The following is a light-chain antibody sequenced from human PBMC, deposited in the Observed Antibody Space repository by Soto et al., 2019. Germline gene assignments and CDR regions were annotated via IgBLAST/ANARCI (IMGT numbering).Light chain of an antibody. V-gene: IGKV2D-29*01. J-gene: IGKJ5*01. CDR1: QILLYGDGKTY. CDR2: DGS. CDR3: MQRTHVPIT. Sequence: DFVLTQTPRSLSVTPGQPASMSFMSGQILLYGDGKTYLYWYLQRPGQPPQLLIYDGSDRFSGVPDRFSGSGSGTDFTLKISRVEAEDVGVYYCMQRTHVPITFGQGTRLEIK.